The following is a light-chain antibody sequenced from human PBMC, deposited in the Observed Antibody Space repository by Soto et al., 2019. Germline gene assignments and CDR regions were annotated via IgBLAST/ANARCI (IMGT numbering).Light chain of an antibody. V-gene: IGKV3-15*01. CDR1: QGVYTN. J-gene: IGKJ2*01. Sequence: EIVMTQSPATLSVSPGERATLSCRASQGVYTNLAWYQQKPGQAPMLLIYGASTRATGIPARFSGSVSGTEFSLTISSLQSEDFAVYYCQQYNDCPYTFGQGTKLEIK. CDR3: QQYNDCPYT. CDR2: GAS.